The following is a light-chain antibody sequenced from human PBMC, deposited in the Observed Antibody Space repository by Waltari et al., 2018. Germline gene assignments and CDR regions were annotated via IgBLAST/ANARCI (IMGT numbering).Light chain of an antibody. V-gene: IGLV2-14*01. CDR2: DVN. CDR1: SLAVGGYDF. CDR3: TSYTSRHTLV. Sequence: QSALTQPASVSGSPGHTITTTCPGSSLAVGGYDFVPWYRQHPGKAPKVVIFDVNNRPSGVSDRVSGSKSGNTASLTISGLQAEDEGDYYCTSYTSRHTLVFGGGTKVTVL. J-gene: IGLJ1*01.